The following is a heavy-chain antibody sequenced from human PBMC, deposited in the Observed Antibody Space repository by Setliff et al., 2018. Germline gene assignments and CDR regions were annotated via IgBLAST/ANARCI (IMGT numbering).Heavy chain of an antibody. V-gene: IGHV4-38-2*02. J-gene: IGHJ5*02. CDR3: ARHRAEDYYGSGTIIWGWFDP. CDR2: IYHSGST. D-gene: IGHD3-10*01. CDR1: GYSISSGYY. Sequence: SETLSLTCTVSGYSISSGYYWGWIRQPPGKGLEWIGSIYHSGSTYYNPSLKSRVTISVDTSKNQFSLKLSSVTAADTAVYYCARHRAEDYYGSGTIIWGWFDPWGQGTLVTVSS.